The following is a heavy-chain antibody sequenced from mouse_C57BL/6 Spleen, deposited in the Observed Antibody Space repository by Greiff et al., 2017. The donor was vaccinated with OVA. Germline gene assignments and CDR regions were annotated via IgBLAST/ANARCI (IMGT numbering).Heavy chain of an antibody. CDR3: ASEAITTVGYWYFDV. D-gene: IGHD1-1*01. V-gene: IGHV5-16*01. CDR2: INYDGSST. Sequence: EVKLVESEGGLVQPGSSMKLSCTASGFTFSDYYMAWVRQVPEKGLEWVANINYDGSSTYYLDSLKSRFIISRDNAKNILYLQMSSLKSEDTATYYCASEAITTVGYWYFDVWGTGTTVTVSS. J-gene: IGHJ1*03. CDR1: GFTFSDYY.